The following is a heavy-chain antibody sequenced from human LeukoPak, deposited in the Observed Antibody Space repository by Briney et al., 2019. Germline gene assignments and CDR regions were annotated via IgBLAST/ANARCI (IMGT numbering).Heavy chain of an antibody. CDR3: ARPYSGSWYGYYYYMDV. CDR2: IYHSGST. CDR1: GYSISSGYY. J-gene: IGHJ6*03. D-gene: IGHD6-13*01. V-gene: IGHV4-38-2*02. Sequence: SETLSLTCTVSGYSISSGYYWGWIRQPPGKGLEWIGTIYHSGSTYYNPSLKSRVTISVDTSKNQFSLKLSSVTAADTAVYYCARPYSGSWYGYYYYMDVWGKGTTVTVSS.